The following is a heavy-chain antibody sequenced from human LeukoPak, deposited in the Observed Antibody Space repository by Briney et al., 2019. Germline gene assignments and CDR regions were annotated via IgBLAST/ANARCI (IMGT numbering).Heavy chain of an antibody. D-gene: IGHD3-22*01. V-gene: IGHV4-39*01. CDR3: ALDSYSYDSSGYYIPDY. J-gene: IGHJ4*02. Sequence: SETLSLTCTVSGGSVSSSHNSWGWIRQPPEEGLEWIGSIYHNGSTYYNPSLKSRVTISVDTSKNQFSLKLSSVTAADTAMYYCALDSYSYDSSGYYIPDYWGQGILVTVSS. CDR2: IYHNGST. CDR1: GGSVSSSHNS.